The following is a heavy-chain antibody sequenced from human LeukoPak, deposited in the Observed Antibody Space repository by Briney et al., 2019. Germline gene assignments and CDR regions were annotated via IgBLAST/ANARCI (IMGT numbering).Heavy chain of an antibody. Sequence: PSGTLSLTCAVSGGSISSSNWWSWVRQPPGKGLEWIGEIYHSGSTNYNPSLKSRVTISVDTSKNQFSLKLSSVTAADTAVYYCAISKPPRHYDFWSGSMDVWGQGTTVTVSS. J-gene: IGHJ6*02. CDR1: GGSISSSNW. V-gene: IGHV4-4*02. D-gene: IGHD3-3*01. CDR2: IYHSGST. CDR3: AISKPPRHYDFWSGSMDV.